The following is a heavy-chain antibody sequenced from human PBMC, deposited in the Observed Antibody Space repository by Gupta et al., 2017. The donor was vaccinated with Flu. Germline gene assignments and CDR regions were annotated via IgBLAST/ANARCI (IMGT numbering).Heavy chain of an antibody. J-gene: IGHJ6*03. CDR1: GYTYPYYA. D-gene: IGHD3-10*01. Sequence: QVHLVQSGAEVKEPGASVNLYCKVSGYTYPYYAIHWVRKAPGQRLEWMGWINAGNGDTDYSQRFQGRVTITRDTSASTGYMELSSLRSEDTAVYYCATGGAGPHYYYYMDSWGKGTKGTVSS. CDR3: ATGGAGPHYYYYMDS. CDR2: INAGNGDT. V-gene: IGHV1-3*01.